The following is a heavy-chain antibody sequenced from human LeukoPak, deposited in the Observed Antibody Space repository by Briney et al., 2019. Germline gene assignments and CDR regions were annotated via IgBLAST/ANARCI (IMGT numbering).Heavy chain of an antibody. CDR2: IYYSGST. CDR3: ARKRWLHLSDWFDP. CDR1: GGSISSYY. V-gene: IGHV4-59*01. D-gene: IGHD5-24*01. Sequence: PSETLSLTCTVSGGSISSYYWSWIRQPPGKGLEWIGYIYYSGSTNYNPSLKSRVTISVDTSKNQFSLKLSSVTAADTAVYYCARKRWLHLSDWFDPWGQGTLVTVSS. J-gene: IGHJ5*02.